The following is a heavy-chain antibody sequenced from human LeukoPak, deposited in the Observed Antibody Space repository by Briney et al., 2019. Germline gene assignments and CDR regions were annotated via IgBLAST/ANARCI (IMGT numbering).Heavy chain of an antibody. CDR3: ARDRWNDILTGSIMGS. D-gene: IGHD3-9*01. Sequence: GASVKVSCKASGYTFTSYYMHWVRQAPGQGLEWMGIINPSGGSTSYAQKFQGRVTMTRDTSTSTVYMELSSLRSEDTAVYYCARDRWNDILTGSIMGSWGQGTLVTVSS. CDR1: GYTFTSYY. V-gene: IGHV1-46*01. J-gene: IGHJ4*02. CDR2: INPSGGST.